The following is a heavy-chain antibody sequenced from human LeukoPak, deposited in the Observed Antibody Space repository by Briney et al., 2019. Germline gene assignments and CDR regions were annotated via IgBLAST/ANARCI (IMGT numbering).Heavy chain of an antibody. D-gene: IGHD4-17*01. CDR3: ARGEFGDLRYDC. Sequence: GSLRLSCAASGFTFSSYALHWVRQAPGKGLGWVAVISDDGSNKYYADTVTGRFTISRDNSKNTLSQQMNSLRAEDTAVYYCARGEFGDLRYDCWGQGSLVTVSS. V-gene: IGHV3-30-3*01. J-gene: IGHJ4*02. CDR2: ISDDGSNK. CDR1: GFTFSSYA.